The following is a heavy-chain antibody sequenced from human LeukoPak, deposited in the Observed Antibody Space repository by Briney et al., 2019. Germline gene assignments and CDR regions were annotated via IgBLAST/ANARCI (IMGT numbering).Heavy chain of an antibody. Sequence: GGSLRLSCAASGFTFSSKYMSWVRQAPGKGLEWVSVIYGGGSTYYADSVKGRFTISRDNSKSTLYFQMNSLRAEDTAVYYCARGGYSSGRVEYYFDSWGQGTLVTVSS. J-gene: IGHJ4*02. D-gene: IGHD6-19*01. V-gene: IGHV3-53*01. CDR2: IYGGGST. CDR3: ARGGYSSGRVEYYFDS. CDR1: GFTFSSKY.